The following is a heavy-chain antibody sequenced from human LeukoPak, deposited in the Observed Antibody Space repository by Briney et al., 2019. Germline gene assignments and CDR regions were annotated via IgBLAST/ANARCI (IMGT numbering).Heavy chain of an antibody. J-gene: IGHJ4*02. CDR2: INPNSGGT. V-gene: IGHV1-2*02. D-gene: IGHD6-19*01. CDR1: GYTFTGYY. CDR3: AISTRRYSSGWYLDY. Sequence: ASVKVSCKASGYTFTGYYMHWVRQAPGQGLEWMGWINPNSGGTNYAQKFQGRVTMTRDTSISTAYMELSRLRSDDTAVYYCAISTRRYSSGWYLDYWGQGTLVTVSS.